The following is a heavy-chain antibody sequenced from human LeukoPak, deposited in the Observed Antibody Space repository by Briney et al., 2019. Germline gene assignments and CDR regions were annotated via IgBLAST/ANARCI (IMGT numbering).Heavy chain of an antibody. CDR2: MYHSGST. CDR3: TKGRGI. J-gene: IGHJ4*02. D-gene: IGHD3-10*01. CDR1: GYSISSGYY. V-gene: IGHV4-38-2*02. Sequence: SETLSLTCTVSGYSISSGYYWGWIRQPPGKGLEWIGSMYHSGSTYYNPSLKSRVTISVATSKNQFSLKLTSVTAADTAIYYCTKGRGIWGQGTLVTVSS.